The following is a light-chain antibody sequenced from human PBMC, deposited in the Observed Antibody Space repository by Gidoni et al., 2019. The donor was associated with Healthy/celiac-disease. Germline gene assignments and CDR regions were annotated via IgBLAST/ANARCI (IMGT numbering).Light chain of an antibody. CDR3: QQYNNWPPGST. CDR1: QSVSSN. CDR2: GAS. V-gene: IGKV3-15*01. Sequence: LVITQSQATLSVSPGERATLSCRASQSVSSNLAWYQQKPGQAPRLLIYGASTRATGIPARFSGSVSGTEFTLTISSLQSEDFAVYYCQQYNNWPPGSTFGQGTKLEIK. J-gene: IGKJ2*01.